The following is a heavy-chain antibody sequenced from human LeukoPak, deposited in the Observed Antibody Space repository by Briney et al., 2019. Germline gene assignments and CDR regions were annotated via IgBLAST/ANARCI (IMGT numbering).Heavy chain of an antibody. CDR3: ARLDCSSTSCYLHYYYYGMDV. D-gene: IGHD2-2*01. CDR2: ISAYNGNT. V-gene: IGHV1-18*01. J-gene: IGHJ6*02. Sequence: ASAKVSCKASGYTFTSYGISWVRQAPGQGLEWMGWISAYNGNTNYAQKLQGRVTMTTDASTSTAYMELRSLRSDDTAVYYCARLDCSSTSCYLHYYYYGMDVWGQGTTVTVSS. CDR1: GYTFTSYG.